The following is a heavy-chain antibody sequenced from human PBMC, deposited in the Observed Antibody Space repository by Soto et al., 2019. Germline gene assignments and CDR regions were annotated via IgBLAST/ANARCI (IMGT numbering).Heavy chain of an antibody. CDR1: GFTFSSYG. J-gene: IGHJ1*01. CDR3: AREGYYGDTNYFQH. V-gene: IGHV3-33*01. CDR2: IWYDGSNK. Sequence: QVQLVESGGGVVQPGRSLRLSCAASGFTFSSYGMHWVRQAPGKGLEWVAVIWYDGSNKYYADSLKGRFTISRDNSKNTLYLQMNSLRAEDTAVYYCAREGYYGDTNYFQHWGQGTLVTVSS. D-gene: IGHD4-17*01.